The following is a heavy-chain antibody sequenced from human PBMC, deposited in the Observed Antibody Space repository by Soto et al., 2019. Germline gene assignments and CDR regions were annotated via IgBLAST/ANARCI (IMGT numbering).Heavy chain of an antibody. CDR2: IYYSGST. CDR3: ARVLDYYDSSGYYALLAYNWFDP. CDR1: GGSISSGGYY. Sequence: KTSETLSLTCTVSGGSISSGGYYWSWIRQHPGKGLEWIGYIYYSGSTYYNPSLKSRVTISVDTSKNQFSLKLSSVTAADTAVYYCARVLDYYDSSGYYALLAYNWFDPWGQGTLVTAPQ. D-gene: IGHD3-22*01. J-gene: IGHJ5*02. V-gene: IGHV4-31*03.